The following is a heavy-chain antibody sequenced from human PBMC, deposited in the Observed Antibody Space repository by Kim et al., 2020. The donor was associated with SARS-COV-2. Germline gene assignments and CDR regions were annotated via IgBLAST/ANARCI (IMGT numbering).Heavy chain of an antibody. V-gene: IGHV1-18*01. CDR2: INTKEGDT. CDR3: VRGTWGDVHDY. J-gene: IGHJ4*02. CDR1: GDTSSTSG. D-gene: IGHD3-16*01. Sequence: ASVKVSCKTSGDTSSTSGFSWVRQAPGQGLEWMGWINTKEGDTNYVQKFQDRISMTTDSSTSTAYMELRRLTPDDTAVYYCVRGTWGDVHDYWGPVTL.